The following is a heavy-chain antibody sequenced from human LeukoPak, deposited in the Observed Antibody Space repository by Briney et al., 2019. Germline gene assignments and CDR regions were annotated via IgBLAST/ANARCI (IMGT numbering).Heavy chain of an antibody. Sequence: SQTLTLTCAISGDTVTSNSVAWNWIRQSPSRGLEWLGRTYYRSKWYYDYAVSVKSRITINPDTSKNQFSLQLNSVNPEDTAVYYCARDNVGLDVWGQGTPVTVSS. CDR2: TYYRSKWYY. V-gene: IGHV6-1*01. CDR1: GDTVTSNSVA. J-gene: IGHJ6*02. CDR3: ARDNVGLDV.